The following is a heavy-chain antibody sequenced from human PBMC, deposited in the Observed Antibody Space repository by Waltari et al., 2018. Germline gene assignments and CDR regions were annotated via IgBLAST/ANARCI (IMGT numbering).Heavy chain of an antibody. CDR2: INHSGST. D-gene: IGHD6-13*01. CDR3: ARGLLPAAGTSGGEDY. V-gene: IGHV4-34*01. CDR1: GGSFSGYY. J-gene: IGHJ4*02. Sequence: QVQLQQWGAGLLKPSETLSLTCAVYGGSFSGYYWSWIRQPPGKGLEWIGEINHSGSTNYNPSLKSRVTISVDTSKNQCSLKLSSVTAADTAVYYCARGLLPAAGTSGGEDYWGQGTLVTVSS.